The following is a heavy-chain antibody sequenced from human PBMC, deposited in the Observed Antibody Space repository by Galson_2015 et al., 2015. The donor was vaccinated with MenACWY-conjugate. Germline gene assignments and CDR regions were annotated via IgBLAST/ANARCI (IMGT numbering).Heavy chain of an antibody. CDR2: IGSSSSYT. D-gene: IGHD2-15*01. J-gene: IGHJ4*02. V-gene: IGHV3-11*06. CDR1: GFTFSDYY. Sequence: SLRLSCAASGFTFSDYYMSWLRQAPGKGLEWVSYIGSSSSYTNYADSVKGRFTISRDNAKNSLYLQMNSLRAEDTAVYYCARRSSAPYSVDYWGQGTLVTVSS. CDR3: ARRSSAPYSVDY.